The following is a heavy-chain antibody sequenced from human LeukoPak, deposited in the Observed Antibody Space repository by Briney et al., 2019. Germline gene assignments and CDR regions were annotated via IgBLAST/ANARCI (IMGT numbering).Heavy chain of an antibody. V-gene: IGHV2-5*01. D-gene: IGHD6-13*01. J-gene: IGHJ6*02. CDR1: GFSVSTSGVG. CDR3: AHSGIAAAGPYYYYYYGMDV. Sequence: ASGPTLVNPTQTLTLTCTFSGFSVSTSGVGVGWIRQPPGKALEWLALIYWNDDKRYSPSLKSRLTITKDTSKNQVVLTMTNMDPVDTATYYYAHSGIAAAGPYYYYYYGMDVWGQGTTVTVSS. CDR2: IYWNDDK.